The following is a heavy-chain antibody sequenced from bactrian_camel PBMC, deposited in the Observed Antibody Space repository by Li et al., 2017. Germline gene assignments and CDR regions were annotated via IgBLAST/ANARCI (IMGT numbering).Heavy chain of an antibody. CDR2: IYTDAGRT. Sequence: HVQLVESGGNVVQPGGSLRLSCTASGISVSTYYSTWVRQAPGKGLQWVSSIYTDAGRTYYADNVKGRFSISKDNTANTVTLLMNNLRPVDTAVYYCVTSVAGTIANFGYWSQGTQVTVS. CDR1: GISVSTYY. D-gene: IGHD6*01. CDR3: VTSVAGTIANFGY. J-gene: IGHJ6*01. V-gene: IGHV3-2*01.